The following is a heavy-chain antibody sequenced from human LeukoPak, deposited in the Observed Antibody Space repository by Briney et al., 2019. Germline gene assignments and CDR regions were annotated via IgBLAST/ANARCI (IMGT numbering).Heavy chain of an antibody. V-gene: IGHV3-48*01. Sequence: GGSLRLSCAASGFIFSQYSMNWVRQAPGQGLEWVSHIRSSSETFYADSVTGRFTISRDNDRNSLYLQLNNLRGEDTAIYYCARDAGNSGYGCDLWGQGTLVTVSS. J-gene: IGHJ5*02. D-gene: IGHD5-12*01. CDR2: IRSSSET. CDR3: ARDAGNSGYGCDL. CDR1: GFIFSQYS.